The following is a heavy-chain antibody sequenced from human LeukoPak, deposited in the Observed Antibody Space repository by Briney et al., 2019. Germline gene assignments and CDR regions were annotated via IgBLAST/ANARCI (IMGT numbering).Heavy chain of an antibody. D-gene: IGHD5-12*01. V-gene: IGHV3-48*04. CDR2: ISSSSSTI. J-gene: IGHJ4*02. CDR3: ARDFIPLATHEAGD. Sequence: GGSLRLSCAASGFTFSSYSMNWVRQAPGKGLEWVSYISSSSSTIYYADSVKGRFTISRDNAKNSLYLQMNSLRAEDTAVYYCARDFIPLATHEAGDWGQGTLVTVSS. CDR1: GFTFSSYS.